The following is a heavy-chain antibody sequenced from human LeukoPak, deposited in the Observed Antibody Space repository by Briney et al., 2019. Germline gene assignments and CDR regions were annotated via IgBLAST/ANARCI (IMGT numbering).Heavy chain of an antibody. Sequence: SETLSLTCAVYGGSFSGYFWIWIRQPPGKGLEWIGEINHNGSTNYNPSLKSRVTISVDTSKNQFSLKLSSVTAADTAVYYCARGPRITMVRGAYYYYGMDVWGQGTTVTVSS. J-gene: IGHJ6*02. CDR1: GGSFSGYF. D-gene: IGHD3-10*01. V-gene: IGHV4-34*01. CDR3: ARGPRITMVRGAYYYYGMDV. CDR2: INHNGST.